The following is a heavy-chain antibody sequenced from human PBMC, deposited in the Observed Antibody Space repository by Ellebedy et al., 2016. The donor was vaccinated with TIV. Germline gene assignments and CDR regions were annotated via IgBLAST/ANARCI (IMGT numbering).Heavy chain of an antibody. CDR2: INPSGGST. CDR3: ARRSQHDYSIREMYYFDY. CDR1: GYTFSNYF. D-gene: IGHD4-11*01. J-gene: IGHJ4*02. Sequence: AASVKVSCKASGYTFSNYFMHWLRQAPGQGLEWMGIINPSGGSTTYAQILQGRVIMTRDTPTTTVYMEVRSLRSDDTAVYYCARRSQHDYSIREMYYFDYWGQGTLVTVSP. V-gene: IGHV1-46*04.